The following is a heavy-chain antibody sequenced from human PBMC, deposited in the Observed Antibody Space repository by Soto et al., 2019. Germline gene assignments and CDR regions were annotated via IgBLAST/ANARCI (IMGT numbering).Heavy chain of an antibody. Sequence: GGSRRLSCAASGSTFSRDGMHWVRPAPGKGLEWVAVISYDGSNKYYADSVKGRFTISRDNSKNTLYLQMNSLRAEDTAVYYCARVLSWASYYDFWSGYYNYDYYGMDVWGQGTTVTVSS. V-gene: IGHV3-30*03. CDR3: ARVLSWASYYDFWSGYYNYDYYGMDV. CDR2: ISYDGSNK. CDR1: GSTFSRDG. D-gene: IGHD3-3*01. J-gene: IGHJ6*02.